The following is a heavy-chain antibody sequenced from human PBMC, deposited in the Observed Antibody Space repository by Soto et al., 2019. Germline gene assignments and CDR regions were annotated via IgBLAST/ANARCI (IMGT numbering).Heavy chain of an antibody. CDR3: ARDQAVVVGAEWYLDL. D-gene: IGHD2-15*01. J-gene: IGHJ2*01. CDR2: IWYDGSNK. V-gene: IGHV3-33*01. Sequence: QVQLVESGGGVVQPGRSLRLSCGASGFTFRSYGMHWVRQAPGKGLEWVALIWYDGSNKYYADSVKGRFTISRDNSKNTLYMQLNSLRAEDTAVYYCARDQAVVVGAEWYLDLWGRGPLVSVSS. CDR1: GFTFRSYG.